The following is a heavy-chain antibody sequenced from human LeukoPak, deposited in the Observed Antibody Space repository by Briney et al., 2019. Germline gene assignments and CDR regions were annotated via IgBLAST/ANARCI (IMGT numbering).Heavy chain of an antibody. V-gene: IGHV3-30*04. J-gene: IGHJ4*02. CDR3: ARVDVVVPAAFDY. D-gene: IGHD2-2*01. CDR1: GFTFSSYA. Sequence: GRSPRLSCAASGFTFSSYAMHWVRQAPGKGLEWVAVISYDGSNKYYADSVKGRFTISRDNSKNTLYLQMNSLRAEVTAVYYCARVDVVVPAAFDYWGQGTLVTVSS. CDR2: ISYDGSNK.